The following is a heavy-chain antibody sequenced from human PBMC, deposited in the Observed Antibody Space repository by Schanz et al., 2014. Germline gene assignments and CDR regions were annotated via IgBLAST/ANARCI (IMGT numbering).Heavy chain of an antibody. CDR2: MYINSGST. J-gene: IGHJ3*01. CDR1: GFTFSNTW. CDR3: ARDGGRDGYNLAFDV. V-gene: IGHV3-66*01. Sequence: VQLVESGGGLVKPGGSLRLSCAASGFTFSNTWMSWVRQAPGKGLEWISSMYINSGSTQYADSVKGRFIISRDSSKNTLFLQMNSLRAEDTAVYFCARDGGRDGYNLAFDVWGQGTLVTVSS. D-gene: IGHD5-12*01.